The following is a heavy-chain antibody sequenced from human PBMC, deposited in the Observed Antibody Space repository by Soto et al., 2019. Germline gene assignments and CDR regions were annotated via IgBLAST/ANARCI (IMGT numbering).Heavy chain of an antibody. J-gene: IGHJ4*02. V-gene: IGHV4-59*01. CDR2: VYYTGST. CDR1: GDSISTFY. D-gene: IGHD3-22*01. CDR3: ARGRTVRNYADDSSDYFYFFDY. Sequence: PSETLSLTCTDSGDSISTFYWGWMRQSPRKELEWIGYVYYTGSTNYNPSLKSRVTISVDRSKNQFSLKLTSANAADTAVYYCARGRTVRNYADDSSDYFYFFDYWGQGTQVTVSS.